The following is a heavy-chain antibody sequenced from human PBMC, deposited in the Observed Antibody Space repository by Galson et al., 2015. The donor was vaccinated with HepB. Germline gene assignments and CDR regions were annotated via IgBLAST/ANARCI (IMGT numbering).Heavy chain of an antibody. D-gene: IGHD3-22*01. Sequence: ETLSLTCAVYGGSFSGYYWSWIRQPPGKGLEWIGEINHSGSTNYNPSLKSRVTISVDTSKNQFSLKLSSVTAADTAVYYRARSKGNYVVKGKYYFDYWGQGTLVTVSS. V-gene: IGHV4-34*01. CDR2: INHSGST. CDR1: GGSFSGYY. J-gene: IGHJ4*02. CDR3: ARSKGNYVVKGKYYFDY.